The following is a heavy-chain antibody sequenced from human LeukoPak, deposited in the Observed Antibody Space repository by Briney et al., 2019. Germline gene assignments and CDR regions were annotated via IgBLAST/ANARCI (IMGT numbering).Heavy chain of an antibody. Sequence: QPGGSLRLSCAASGFTFSSYAMSWVRQAPGKGLEWVSAISGSGGSTYHADSGKGRFTISRDNSKNTLYLQMNSLRAEDTAVYYCAKDRGGAAAVQEFDYWGQGTLVTVSS. CDR1: GFTFSSYA. J-gene: IGHJ4*02. V-gene: IGHV3-23*01. CDR2: ISGSGGST. D-gene: IGHD6-13*01. CDR3: AKDRGGAAAVQEFDY.